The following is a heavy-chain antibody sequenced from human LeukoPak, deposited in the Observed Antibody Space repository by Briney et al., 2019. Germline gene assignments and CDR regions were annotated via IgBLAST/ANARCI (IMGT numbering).Heavy chain of an antibody. J-gene: IGHJ4*02. D-gene: IGHD3-16*01. CDR1: GFTFSTYA. CDR2: IKQDGSEG. Sequence: GESLRLSCAASGFTFSTYAMSWVRQAPGKGLEWVANIKQDGSEGYYMDSVKGRFTISRDNAKNLLFLQMNSLRPDDTAVYYCARLNFWSNSYAAPFDSWGQGSLVTVSS. V-gene: IGHV3-7*01. CDR3: ARLNFWSNSYAAPFDS.